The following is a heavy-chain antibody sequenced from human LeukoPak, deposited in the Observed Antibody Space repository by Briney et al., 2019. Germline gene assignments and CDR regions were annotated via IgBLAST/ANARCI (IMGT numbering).Heavy chain of an antibody. CDR1: GITFSTSG. D-gene: IGHD2-15*01. Sequence: PGGSLRLSCAASGITFSTSGMHWVRQAPGRGLEWVAFMRHDGSNEKYADSVKGRFTTSRDNSKNTLYLQMNSLIVGDTAVYYCAKDRTVVVAAYGGWFDPWGQGTLVTVSS. CDR2: MRHDGSNE. CDR3: AKDRTVVVAAYGGWFDP. J-gene: IGHJ5*02. V-gene: IGHV3-30*02.